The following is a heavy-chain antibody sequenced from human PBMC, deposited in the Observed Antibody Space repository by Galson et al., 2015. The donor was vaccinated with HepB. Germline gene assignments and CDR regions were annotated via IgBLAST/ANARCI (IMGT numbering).Heavy chain of an antibody. V-gene: IGHV3-21*01. D-gene: IGHD4-23*01. CDR2: ISSSGNYI. Sequence: SLRLSCAASGFTFSSYSMDWVRQAPGKGLEWVSSISSSGNYIYYADSVKGRFTISRDNAKNSVYLQMNSLRVEDTAVYYCARDPSTVAGFDRWGQGTLVTVSS. J-gene: IGHJ1*01. CDR3: ARDPSTVAGFDR. CDR1: GFTFSSYS.